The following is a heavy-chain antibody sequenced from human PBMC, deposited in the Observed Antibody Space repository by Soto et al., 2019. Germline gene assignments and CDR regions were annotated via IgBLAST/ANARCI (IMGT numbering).Heavy chain of an antibody. CDR2: YGGSGGST. V-gene: IGHV3-23*01. J-gene: IGHJ6*03. Sequence: DVQLLESGGGLAQRGGSLRLSCAASGFSFSTYGMTWVRQAPGKGLEWVSYGGSGGSTYYADSVKGRFTISRDNSKNTLYWRGSRGRAGGGGGYYCVKLRGRGDHDYYMDVWGNGTTVTVSS. CDR1: GFSFSTYG. CDR3: VKLRGRGDHDYYMDV. D-gene: IGHD3-16*01.